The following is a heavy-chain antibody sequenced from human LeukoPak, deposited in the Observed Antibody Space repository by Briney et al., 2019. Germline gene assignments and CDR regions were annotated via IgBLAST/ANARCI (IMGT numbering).Heavy chain of an antibody. J-gene: IGHJ4*02. CDR2: IYYSGST. CDR1: GGSISSSSYY. V-gene: IGHV4-39*01. Sequence: SETLSLTCTVSGGSISSSSYYWGWIRQPPGKGLEWIGSIYYSGSTYYNPSLKSRVTISVDTPKNQFSLKLSSVTAADTAVYYCARHGPRNYYDSSGYYPNIPFDYWGQGTLVTVSS. D-gene: IGHD3-22*01. CDR3: ARHGPRNYYDSSGYYPNIPFDY.